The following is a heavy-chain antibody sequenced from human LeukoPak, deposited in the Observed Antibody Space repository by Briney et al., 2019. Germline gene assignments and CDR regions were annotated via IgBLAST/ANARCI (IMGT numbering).Heavy chain of an antibody. CDR3: SRENGAFSPFGY. CDR1: GDSISSYY. J-gene: IGHJ4*02. D-gene: IGHD2-8*01. Sequence: SETLSLTCTVSGDSISSYYWSWIRQPPGKGLEWIGYIYDSGSTNYNPSLKSRVTVSLDKSKNQLSLNLTSVTAADTAVYYCSRENGAFSPFGYWGQGTLVTVLS. CDR2: IYDSGST. V-gene: IGHV4-59*12.